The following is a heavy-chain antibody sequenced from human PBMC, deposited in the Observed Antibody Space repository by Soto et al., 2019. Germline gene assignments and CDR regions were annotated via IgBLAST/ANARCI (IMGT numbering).Heavy chain of an antibody. CDR1: GFTFSSYA. Sequence: GGSLRLSCAASGFTFSSYAMSWVRQAPGKGLEWVSAISGSGGSTYYADSVKGRFTISRDNSKNTLYLQMNSLRAEDTAVYYCAKGKWAGVSAGYFDYWGQGTLVTVSS. V-gene: IGHV3-23*01. CDR2: ISGSGGST. CDR3: AKGKWAGVSAGYFDY. D-gene: IGHD2-8*01. J-gene: IGHJ4*02.